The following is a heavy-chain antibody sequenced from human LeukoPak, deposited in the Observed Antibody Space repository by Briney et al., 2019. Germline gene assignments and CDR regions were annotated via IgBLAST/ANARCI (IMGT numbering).Heavy chain of an antibody. CDR2: ISSSSSYI. V-gene: IGHV3-21*01. D-gene: IGHD2-21*02. CDR3: ASAYCGGDCYWNYYYGMDV. CDR1: GFTFSSYS. J-gene: IGHJ6*02. Sequence: PGGSLRLSCAASGFTFSSYSMNWVRQAPGKGLEWVSSISSSSSYIYYADSVKGRFTISRDNAKNSLYLQMNSLRAEDTAVYYCASAYCGGDCYWNYYYGMDVWGQGTTVTVSS.